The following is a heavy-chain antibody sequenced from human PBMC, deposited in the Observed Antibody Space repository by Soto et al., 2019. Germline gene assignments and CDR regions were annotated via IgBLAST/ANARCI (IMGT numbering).Heavy chain of an antibody. Sequence: SVKVSCKASGGTFSSYAISWVRQAPGQGLEWMGGIIPIFGTANYAQKFQGRVTITADESTSTAYMELSSLRSEDTAVYYCARFPREQYFDWPREGWGQGTLVTVSS. V-gene: IGHV1-69*13. CDR1: GGTFSSYA. CDR3: ARFPREQYFDWPREG. CDR2: IIPIFGTA. D-gene: IGHD3-9*01. J-gene: IGHJ4*02.